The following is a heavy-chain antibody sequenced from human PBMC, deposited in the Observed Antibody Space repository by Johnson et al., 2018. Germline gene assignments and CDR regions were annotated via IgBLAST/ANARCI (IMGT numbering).Heavy chain of an antibody. Sequence: QVQLVESGGGVVQPGRSLRLSCAASGFTFSSYGIHWVRQAPGKGLEWVAVISYDGSNKYYAEYVKGRFTNSRDTSKNTLYLQMNSRRAEDTAVYYCAKDGIAGPDYYMDVWGKGTTVTVSS. CDR3: AKDGIAGPDYYMDV. CDR2: ISYDGSNK. CDR1: GFTFSSYG. V-gene: IGHV3-30*18. J-gene: IGHJ6*03. D-gene: IGHD6-13*01.